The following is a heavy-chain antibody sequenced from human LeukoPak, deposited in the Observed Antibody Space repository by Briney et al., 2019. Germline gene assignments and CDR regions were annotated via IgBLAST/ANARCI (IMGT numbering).Heavy chain of an antibody. J-gene: IGHJ5*02. Sequence: SQTLSLTCAISGDSVSSNSVTWNWIRQSPSRGLEWLGRTYYRSTWYNDYAVSVRGRITVNPDTSKNHFSLHLNSVTPEDTAVYYCARRLTQYDCFDPWGQGILVTVSS. V-gene: IGHV6-1*01. D-gene: IGHD2-2*01. CDR1: GDSVSSNSVT. CDR3: ARRLTQYDCFDP. CDR2: TYYRSTWYN.